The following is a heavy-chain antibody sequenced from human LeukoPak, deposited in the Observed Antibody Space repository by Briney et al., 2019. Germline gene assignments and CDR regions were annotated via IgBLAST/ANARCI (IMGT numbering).Heavy chain of an antibody. V-gene: IGHV3-21*01. Sequence: PGGSLRLSCAASGFTFSSYEMNWVRQAPGKGLEWVSSISSSSSYIYYADSVKGRFTISRDNAKNSLYLQMNSLRAEDTAVYYCARPSGSYYQADYWGQGTLVTVSS. CDR1: GFTFSSYE. CDR2: ISSSSSYI. J-gene: IGHJ4*02. D-gene: IGHD1-26*01. CDR3: ARPSGSYYQADY.